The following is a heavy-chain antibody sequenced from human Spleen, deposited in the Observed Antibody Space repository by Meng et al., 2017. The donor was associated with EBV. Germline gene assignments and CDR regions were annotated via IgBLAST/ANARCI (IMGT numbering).Heavy chain of an antibody. J-gene: IGHJ5*02. CDR3: AIRSSSGYFVFGA. D-gene: IGHD6-13*01. Sequence: VQLADSGLGLEKPSGLVGVSCYAPGYSFFSCDIKRRRQAPGQEPLWMGWISTTTGTASYAQGFIGRFVFSLDTSASTTYLQISSLKPEDTAVYYCAIRSSSGYFVFGAWGQGTLVTVSS. V-gene: IGHV7-4-1*02. CDR2: ISTTTGTA. CDR1: GYSFFSCD.